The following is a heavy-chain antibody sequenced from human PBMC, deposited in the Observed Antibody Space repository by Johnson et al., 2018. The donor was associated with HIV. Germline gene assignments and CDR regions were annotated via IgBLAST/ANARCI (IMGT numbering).Heavy chain of an antibody. D-gene: IGHD1-1*01. CDR1: GFTFSSYG. CDR3: AKATTGSDAFDI. Sequence: QVQLVESGGGVVQPGGSLRLSCAESGFTFSSYGMHWVRQAPGKGLEWVSFIRYDGSEKYYVDSVKGRFTISRDNAKNSLYLQMNSLRAEDTAVYYCAKATTGSDAFDIWGQGTMVTVSS. J-gene: IGHJ3*02. V-gene: IGHV3-30*02. CDR2: IRYDGSEK.